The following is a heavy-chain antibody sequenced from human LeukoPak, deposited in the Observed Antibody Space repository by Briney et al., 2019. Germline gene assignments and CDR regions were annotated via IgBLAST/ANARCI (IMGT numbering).Heavy chain of an antibody. CDR1: GFTVSSNY. Sequence: GGSLRLSCAASGFTVSSNYMTWVRQAPGEGLEWVSAIGGSGGSTYYADSVKGRFTISRDNSKNTLYLQMNSLRAEDTAVYYCAKDDIVVVPAAYYFDYWGQGTLVTVSS. CDR2: IGGSGGST. D-gene: IGHD2-2*01. CDR3: AKDDIVVVPAAYYFDY. J-gene: IGHJ4*02. V-gene: IGHV3-23*01.